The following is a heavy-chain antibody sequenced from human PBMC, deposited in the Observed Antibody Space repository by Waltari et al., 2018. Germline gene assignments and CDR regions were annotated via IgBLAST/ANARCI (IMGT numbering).Heavy chain of an antibody. V-gene: IGHV3-23*04. CDR3: ANPPIVGASRQHYYYYYYMDV. D-gene: IGHD1-26*01. Sequence: EVQLVESGGGLVQPGVSLRLSCAASGFTFSSYAMSWVRQAPGTGLEWVSAISGSGGSTNYADSVKGRFTISRDNSKNTLYLQMNSLRAEDTAVYYCANPPIVGASRQHYYYYYYMDVWGKGTTVTVSS. CDR1: GFTFSSYA. CDR2: ISGSGGST. J-gene: IGHJ6*03.